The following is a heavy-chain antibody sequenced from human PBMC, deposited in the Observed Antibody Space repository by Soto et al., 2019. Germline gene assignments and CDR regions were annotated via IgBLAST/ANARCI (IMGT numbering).Heavy chain of an antibody. Sequence: PGGSLRLSCAASGFTFSSYAMHWVRQAPGKGLEWVAVISYDGSNKYYADSVKGRFTISRDNSKNTLYLQMNSLRAEDTAVYYCARVRGSGYYWASYYYYGMDVWGQGTKVTVSS. CDR1: GFTFSSYA. CDR3: ARVRGSGYYWASYYYYGMDV. J-gene: IGHJ6*02. D-gene: IGHD3-3*01. CDR2: ISYDGSNK. V-gene: IGHV3-30-3*01.